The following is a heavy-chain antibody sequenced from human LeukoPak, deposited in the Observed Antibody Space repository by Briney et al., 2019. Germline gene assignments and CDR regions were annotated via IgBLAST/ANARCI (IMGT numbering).Heavy chain of an antibody. CDR3: ARVRPTSGYQPIYWYFDL. Sequence: SETLSLTCAVSGGSISSGGYSWSWIRQPPGKGLEWIGYIYHSGSTYYNPSLKSRVTISVDRSKNQFSLKLSSVTAADTAVYYCARVRPTSGYQPIYWYFDLWGRGTLVTVSS. D-gene: IGHD3-22*01. CDR1: GGSISSGGYS. J-gene: IGHJ2*01. V-gene: IGHV4-30-2*01. CDR2: IYHSGST.